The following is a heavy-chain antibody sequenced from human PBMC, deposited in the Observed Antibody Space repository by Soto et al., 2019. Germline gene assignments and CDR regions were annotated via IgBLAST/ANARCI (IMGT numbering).Heavy chain of an antibody. V-gene: IGHV4-30-4*01. Sequence: QVQLQESGPGLVKPSETLSLTCTVSGGSISGGDYYWTWIRQSPGKGLEWIGNIYYTGTTDYIPSLKSRVTISVDTSNNQSSPSLNSVTATDTAVYYCARGMGMIRRHDSWGQGTLVIVST. CDR1: GGSISGGDYY. D-gene: IGHD3-22*01. J-gene: IGHJ4*02. CDR3: ARGMGMIRRHDS. CDR2: IYYTGTT.